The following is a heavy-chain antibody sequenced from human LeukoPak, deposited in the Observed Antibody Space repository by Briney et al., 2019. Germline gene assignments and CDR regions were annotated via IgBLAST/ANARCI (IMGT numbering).Heavy chain of an antibody. CDR2: IYYSGST. Sequence: SETLSLTCTVSGGSISSYYWSWIRQPPGKRLEWIGYIYYSGSTNYNPSLKSRVTISLDTSKNQFSLKLSSVTAADTAVYYCARDGYCSNPSCYVFDIWGQGTMVTVSS. CDR1: GGSISSYY. CDR3: ARDGYCSNPSCYVFDI. J-gene: IGHJ3*02. D-gene: IGHD2-2*03. V-gene: IGHV4-59*01.